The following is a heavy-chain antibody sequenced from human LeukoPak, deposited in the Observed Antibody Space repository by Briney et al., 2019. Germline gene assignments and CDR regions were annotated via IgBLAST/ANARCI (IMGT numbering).Heavy chain of an antibody. CDR2: GNT. CDR3: ARSIVGYDWNFDQ. Sequence: GNTNYNPSLKSRVTISVDTSKNQFSLKLRSVTAADTAIYYCARSIVGYDWNFDQWGQGILVTVSS. J-gene: IGHJ4*02. V-gene: IGHV4-4*09. D-gene: IGHD1-26*01.